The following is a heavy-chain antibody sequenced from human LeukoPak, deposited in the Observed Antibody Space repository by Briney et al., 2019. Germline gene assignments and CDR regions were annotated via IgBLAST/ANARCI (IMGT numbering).Heavy chain of an antibody. CDR3: AKTQDTSMIFGYFDY. CDR1: GFIFSSYS. V-gene: IGHV3-23*01. Sequence: GGSLRLSCAASGFIFSSYSLSWVRQAPGRGLEWVSVITGSGDTTLYADSVQGRFTISRDNSKNTVYLHMNSLRAEDTAVYYCAKTQDTSMIFGYFDYWGQGTLVTVSS. CDR2: ITGSGDTT. D-gene: IGHD5-18*01. J-gene: IGHJ4*02.